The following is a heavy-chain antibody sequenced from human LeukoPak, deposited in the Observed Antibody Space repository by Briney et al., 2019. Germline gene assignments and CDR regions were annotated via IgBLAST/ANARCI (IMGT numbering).Heavy chain of an antibody. D-gene: IGHD5/OR15-5a*01. V-gene: IGHV4-4*02. CDR3: ARDWSTAIRYFDI. Sequence: SETLSLTCAVSGGSISGSNWGSWVRQPPGKGLEWLGEIYHSGRTNYNPSLKSRVTISVDKSKNQFSLKLNFVTAADTAVYYCARDWSTAIRYFDIWGRGTLVIVSS. J-gene: IGHJ2*01. CDR2: IYHSGRT. CDR1: GGSISGSNW.